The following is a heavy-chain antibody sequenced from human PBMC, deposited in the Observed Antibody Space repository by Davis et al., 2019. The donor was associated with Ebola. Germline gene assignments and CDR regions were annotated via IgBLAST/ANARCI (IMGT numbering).Heavy chain of an antibody. CDR2: INPNSGGT. Sequence: AASVKVSCKASGYTFTGYYMHWVRQAPGQGLEWMGWINPNSGGTNYAQKFQGWVTMTRDTSISTAYMELSRLRSDDTAVYYCASLSTVVTPGFDYWGQGTLVTVSS. J-gene: IGHJ4*02. CDR1: GYTFTGYY. CDR3: ASLSTVVTPGFDY. D-gene: IGHD4-23*01. V-gene: IGHV1-2*04.